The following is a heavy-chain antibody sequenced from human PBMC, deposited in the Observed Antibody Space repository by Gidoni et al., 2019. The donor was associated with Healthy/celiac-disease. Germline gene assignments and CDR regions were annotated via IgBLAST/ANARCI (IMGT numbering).Heavy chain of an antibody. CDR1: GYTFTGYY. D-gene: IGHD1-26*01. CDR3: ARVSRGGYYYYGMDV. J-gene: IGHJ6*02. V-gene: IGHV1-2*04. CDR2: INPNRGGT. Sequence: QVQLVQSGAEVKKPGASVKVSCKASGYTFTGYYMHWVRQAPGQGLEWMGWINPNRGGTNYAQKFQGWVTMTRDTSISTAYMELSRLRSDDTAVYYCARVSRGGYYYYGMDVWGQGTTVTVSS.